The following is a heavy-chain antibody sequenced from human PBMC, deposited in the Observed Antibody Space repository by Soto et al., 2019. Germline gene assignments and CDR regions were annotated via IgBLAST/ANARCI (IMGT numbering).Heavy chain of an antibody. CDR1: GYTFSSYA. CDR3: ARVPTMAQNFDY. V-gene: IGHV1-3*01. D-gene: IGHD3-10*01. Sequence: ASVKVSCKASGYTFSSYAMHWVRQAPGQRLEWMGWINAGNGNTKYSQKFQGRVTITRDTSASTAYMELSSLRSEDTAVYYCARVPTMAQNFDYWGQGTLVTVSS. J-gene: IGHJ4*02. CDR2: INAGNGNT.